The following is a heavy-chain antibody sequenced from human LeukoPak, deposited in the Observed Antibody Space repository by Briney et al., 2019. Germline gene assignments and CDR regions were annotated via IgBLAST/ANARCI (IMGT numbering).Heavy chain of an antibody. V-gene: IGHV3-30*03. CDR3: ARSLSSSGWYRDAFDI. CDR2: ISYGGSNE. D-gene: IGHD6-19*01. CDR1: GFTFSSYG. J-gene: IGHJ3*02. Sequence: GRSLRLSCAASGFTFSSYGMHWVRQAPGKGLERVAIISYGGSNEYYADSVKGRFTISRDNSKNTLYLQMNSLRAEDTAVYYCARSLSSSGWYRDAFDIWGQGTMVTVSS.